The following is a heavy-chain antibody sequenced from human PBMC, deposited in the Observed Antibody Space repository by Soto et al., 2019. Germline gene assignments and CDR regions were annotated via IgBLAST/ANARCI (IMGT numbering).Heavy chain of an antibody. V-gene: IGHV2-5*02. J-gene: IGHJ4*02. CDR2: IYWDDDK. D-gene: IGHD1-1*01. Sequence: QITLKESGPPLVKPTQTLTLTCTFSGFSLSTSGVGVGWIRQPPGKALEWLALIYWDDDKRYSPSLKSRLTITKATTKKQVVLTMTNMDPVDTATYYCAHRFPLGPGTSFDYWGQGTLVTVSS. CDR3: AHRFPLGPGTSFDY. CDR1: GFSLSTSGVG.